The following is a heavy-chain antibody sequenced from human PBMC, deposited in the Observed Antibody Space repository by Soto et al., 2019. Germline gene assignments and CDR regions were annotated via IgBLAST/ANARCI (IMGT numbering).Heavy chain of an antibody. V-gene: IGHV1-18*01. Sequence: ASVKVSCKASGYTFTSYGISCVRRAPGQGLEWMGWISAYNGNTNYAQKLQGRVTMTTDTSTSTAYMELRSLRSDDTAVYYCAREGNDFWSYGMDVWGQGTTVTVSS. J-gene: IGHJ6*02. D-gene: IGHD3-3*01. CDR2: ISAYNGNT. CDR1: GYTFTSYG. CDR3: AREGNDFWSYGMDV.